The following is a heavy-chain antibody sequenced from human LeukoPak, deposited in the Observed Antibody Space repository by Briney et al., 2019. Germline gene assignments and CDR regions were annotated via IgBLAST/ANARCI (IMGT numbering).Heavy chain of an antibody. CDR2: ISHSGST. CDR1: GGSISSGGYY. Sequence: SQTLSLTCTVSGGSISSGGYYWSWIRQPPGKGLEWIGYISHSGSTYYNPSLKSRVTISVDTSKNQFSLKLSSVTAADTAVYYCARGRYFDWPTQKDYWGQGILVTVSS. CDR3: ARGRYFDWPTQKDY. D-gene: IGHD3-9*01. J-gene: IGHJ4*02. V-gene: IGHV4-30-2*01.